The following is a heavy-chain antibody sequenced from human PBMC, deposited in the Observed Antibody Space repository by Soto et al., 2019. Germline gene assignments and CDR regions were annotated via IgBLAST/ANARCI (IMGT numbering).Heavy chain of an antibody. CDR1: GFTFSSYG. CDR3: AKGWIQLWLPT. D-gene: IGHD5-18*01. V-gene: IGHV3-30*18. Sequence: VGSLRLSCAASGFTFSSYGMHWVRQAPGKGLEWVAVISYDGSNKYYADSVKGRFTISRDNSKNTLYLQMNSLRAEGTAVYYCAKGWIQLWLPTWGQGTLVTVSS. J-gene: IGHJ5*02. CDR2: ISYDGSNK.